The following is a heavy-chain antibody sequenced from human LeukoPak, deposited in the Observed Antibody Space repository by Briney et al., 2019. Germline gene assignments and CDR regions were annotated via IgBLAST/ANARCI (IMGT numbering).Heavy chain of an antibody. CDR1: TFTVSSNF. J-gene: IGHJ6*02. V-gene: IGHV3-53*01. CDR3: ARDLVSATPRFYYYYGMDV. CDR2: IYSGGST. Sequence: GGSLRLSCVASTFTVSSNFMSWVRQAPGKGLEWVSIIYSGGSTYYADSVKGRFTISRDNSKNTLYLQMNSLRAEDTAVYYCARDLVSATPRFYYYYGMDVWGQGTTVTVSS. D-gene: IGHD2-15*01.